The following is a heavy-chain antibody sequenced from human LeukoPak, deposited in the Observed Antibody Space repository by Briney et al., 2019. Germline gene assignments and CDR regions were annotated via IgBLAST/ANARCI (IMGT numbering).Heavy chain of an antibody. V-gene: IGHV3-73*01. CDR3: TSATPEGGY. Sequence: GGSLRLSCAASGFTSSSYWMSWVRQASGKGLEWVGRVRSKANSYATAYAASVKGRFTISRDDSKSTAYLQMNSLKTEDTAVYYCTSATPEGGYWGQGTLVTVSS. J-gene: IGHJ4*02. CDR1: GFTSSSYW. D-gene: IGHD2-15*01. CDR2: VRSKANSYAT.